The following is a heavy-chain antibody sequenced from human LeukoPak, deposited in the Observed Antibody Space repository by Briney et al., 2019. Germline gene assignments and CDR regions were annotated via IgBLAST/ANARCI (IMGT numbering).Heavy chain of an antibody. V-gene: IGHV4-30-4*08. Sequence: PSQTLSLTCTVSGASISSGNSYWSWIRQPPGKGLEWIGYIYYSGSTYYNPSLKSRVTISVDTSKNQFSLKLSSVTAADTAVYYCARSNRGYDSIPNYMDVWGKGTTVTVSS. CDR3: ARSNRGYDSIPNYMDV. CDR1: GASISSGNSY. CDR2: IYYSGST. J-gene: IGHJ6*03. D-gene: IGHD5-12*01.